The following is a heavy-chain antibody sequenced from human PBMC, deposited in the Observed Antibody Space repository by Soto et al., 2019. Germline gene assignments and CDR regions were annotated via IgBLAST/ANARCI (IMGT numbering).Heavy chain of an antibody. CDR2: INPNSGGT. CDR1: GYTFTGYY. CDR3: ATSYSSGWYSFDY. J-gene: IGHJ4*02. V-gene: IGHV1-2*04. D-gene: IGHD6-19*01. Sequence: ASVKVSCKASGYTFTGYYMHWVRQAPGQGLEWMGWINPNSGGTNYAQKFQGWVTMTRDTSISTAYMELSRLRSDDTAVYYCATSYSSGWYSFDYWGQGTLVTVSS.